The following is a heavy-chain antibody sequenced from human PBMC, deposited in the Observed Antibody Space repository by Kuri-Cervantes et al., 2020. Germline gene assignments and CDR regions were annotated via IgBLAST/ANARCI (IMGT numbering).Heavy chain of an antibody. J-gene: IGHJ4*02. CDR2: IYYSGTT. D-gene: IGHD3-22*01. V-gene: IGHV4-59*06. CDR3: ASISGYYGDYVDY. Sequence: SETLSLTCPGPGGSISSYYWSWIRQPPGKGLEWIGYIYYSGTTYYNPSLKSRVTISVDTSKNQLSLKLSSVTAADTAVYYCASISGYYGDYVDYWGQGTLVTVSS. CDR1: GGSISSYY.